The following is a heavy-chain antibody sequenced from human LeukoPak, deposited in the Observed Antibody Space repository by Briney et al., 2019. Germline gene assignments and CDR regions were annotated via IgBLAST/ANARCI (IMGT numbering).Heavy chain of an antibody. D-gene: IGHD3-22*01. Sequence: SETLSLTCAVYGGSFRGYYWSWIRQPPGKGLEWIGEINHSGSTNYNPSLKSRITISVDTSKNQFSLKLSSVTAADTAVYYCARGKGYYDSSGYYYDYWGQGTLVTVSS. CDR1: GGSFRGYY. V-gene: IGHV4-34*01. CDR3: ARGKGYYDSSGYYYDY. J-gene: IGHJ4*02. CDR2: INHSGST.